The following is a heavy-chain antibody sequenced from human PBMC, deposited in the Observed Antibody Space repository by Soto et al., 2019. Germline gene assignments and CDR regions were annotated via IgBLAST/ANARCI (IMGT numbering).Heavy chain of an antibody. CDR1: GGSFSGYY. V-gene: IGHV4-34*01. J-gene: IGHJ6*03. CDR3: ARGRRDDYGDSDYYYYMDV. CDR2: INHSGST. D-gene: IGHD4-17*01. Sequence: PSETLSLTCAVYGGSFSGYYWSWIRQPPGKGLEWIGEINHSGSTNYNPSLKSRVTISVDTSKNQFSLKLSSVTAADTAVYYCARGRRDDYGDSDYYYYMDVWGKGTTVTVSS.